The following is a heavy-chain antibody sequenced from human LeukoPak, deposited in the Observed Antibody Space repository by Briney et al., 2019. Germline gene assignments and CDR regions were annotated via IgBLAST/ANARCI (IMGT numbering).Heavy chain of an antibody. D-gene: IGHD1-1*01. J-gene: IGHJ4*02. CDR2: IRSKAHGGTT. Sequence: GGSLRLSCTTSGFNFGDYALSWFRQPPGKGLEWVGFIRSKAHGGTTEYAASVKGRFSISRDDSKTIAYLQMDSLKTEDTAVYYCTRLARIATGIVDYWGQGTLVTVSS. CDR3: TRLARIATGIVDY. V-gene: IGHV3-49*03. CDR1: GFNFGDYA.